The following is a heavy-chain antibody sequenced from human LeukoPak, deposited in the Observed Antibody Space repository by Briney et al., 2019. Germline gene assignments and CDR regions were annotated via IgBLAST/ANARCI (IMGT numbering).Heavy chain of an antibody. D-gene: IGHD6-13*01. CDR2: IYSTGST. Sequence: SETLSLTCTVSGGSISSYYWSWIRQPAGKGLEWIGRIYSTGSTNYNPSLKSRVTMSVDTSKNQFSLRLRSVTAADTAVYYCARQVASAGAAGFDFWGQGALVTVSS. CDR3: ARQVASAGAAGFDF. J-gene: IGHJ4*02. CDR1: GGSISSYY. V-gene: IGHV4-4*07.